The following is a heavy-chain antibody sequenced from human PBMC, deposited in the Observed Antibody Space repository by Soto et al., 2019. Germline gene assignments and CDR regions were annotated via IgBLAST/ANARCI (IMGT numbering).Heavy chain of an antibody. CDR3: ARDVILCRGGSCYGVPMDV. D-gene: IGHD2-15*01. Sequence: EVQLVESGGGLVQPGGSLRLSCAASGFTVSSKYMSWVRQAPGKGLEWVSLIQSGGTTYFADSVEGRFTISRDSSKNMLHLQMDSLRAEDTAVYYWARDVILCRGGSCYGVPMDVGGKGTTVTVSS. CDR1: GFTVSSKY. J-gene: IGHJ6*03. CDR2: IQSGGTT. V-gene: IGHV3-66*01.